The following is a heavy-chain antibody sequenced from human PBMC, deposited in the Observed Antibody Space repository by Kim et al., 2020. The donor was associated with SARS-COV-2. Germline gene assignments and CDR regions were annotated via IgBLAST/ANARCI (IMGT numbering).Heavy chain of an antibody. CDR2: INAGNGNT. J-gene: IGHJ4*02. V-gene: IGHV1-3*01. D-gene: IGHD4-4*01. CDR3: ARGGDYSNPRGDFDY. Sequence: ASVKVSCKASGYTCTSYAMHWVRQAPGQRLEWMGWINAGNGNTKYSQKFKGRVTITRDTSASTAYMVLSSLRSEDTAVYYCARGGDYSNPRGDFDYWGQG. CDR1: GYTCTSYA.